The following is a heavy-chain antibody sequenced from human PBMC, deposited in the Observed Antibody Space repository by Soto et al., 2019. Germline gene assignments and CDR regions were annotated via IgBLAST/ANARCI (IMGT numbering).Heavy chain of an antibody. CDR3: ARGGSGEGPFDY. Sequence: LETLSVTCTVSGGYISSYYWSWIRQPPGKGLEWIGYIYHSGSTNYNPSLKSRVTISVDKSKNQFSLKLSSVTAADTAVYYCARGGSGEGPFDYWGQGTLVTVSS. CDR1: GGYISSYY. J-gene: IGHJ4*02. CDR2: IYHSGST. V-gene: IGHV4-59*12. D-gene: IGHD3-10*01.